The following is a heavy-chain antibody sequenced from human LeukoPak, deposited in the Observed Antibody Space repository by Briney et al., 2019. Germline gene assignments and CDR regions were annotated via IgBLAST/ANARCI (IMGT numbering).Heavy chain of an antibody. CDR1: GGTFSSYA. CDR3: AREYGEGWYFDY. J-gene: IGHJ4*02. CDR2: IIPIFGTA. Sequence: SVKVSCKASGGTFSSYAISWVRQAPGQGLEWMGGIIPIFGTANYAQKFQGRVTITTDESTSTAYMELSSLRSEDTAVYYCAREYGEGWYFDYWGQGTLVTVSS. D-gene: IGHD4/OR15-4a*01. V-gene: IGHV1-69*05.